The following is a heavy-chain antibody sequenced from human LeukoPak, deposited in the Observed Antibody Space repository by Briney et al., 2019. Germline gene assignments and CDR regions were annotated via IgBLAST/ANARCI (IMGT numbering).Heavy chain of an antibody. CDR1: GFTFSTYA. D-gene: IGHD1-1*01. CDR2: ISSSGGHT. CDR3: ARDYTTEYYFDY. J-gene: IGHJ4*02. Sequence: GGSLRLSCAASGFTFSTYAMSWVRQAPGKGLESVSTISSSGGHTYYADSVKGRFTISRDNAKNSLYLQMNSLRAEDTAVYYCARDYTTEYYFDYWGQGTLVTVSS. V-gene: IGHV3-21*01.